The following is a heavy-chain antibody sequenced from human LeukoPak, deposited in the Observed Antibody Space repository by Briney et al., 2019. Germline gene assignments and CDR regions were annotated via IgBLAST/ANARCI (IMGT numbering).Heavy chain of an antibody. CDR1: GFTFSSYG. CDR3: AKGVSDYYYYDAFDI. CDR2: IRYDGSNK. J-gene: IGHJ3*02. V-gene: IGHV3-30*02. D-gene: IGHD3-22*01. Sequence: GGSLRLSCAACGFTFSSYGMHWVRQAPGKGLERVAFIRYDGSNKYYADSVKGRFTISRDNSKNTLYLQMNSLRAEDTAVYYCAKGVSDYYYYDAFDIWGQGTSGTGSS.